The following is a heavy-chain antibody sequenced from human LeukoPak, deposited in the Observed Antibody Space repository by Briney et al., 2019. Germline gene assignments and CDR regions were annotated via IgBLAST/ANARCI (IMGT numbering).Heavy chain of an antibody. Sequence: SSETLSLTCTVSGGSINNYYWSWIRQPAGKGLEWIGRIYTRGSTNYNPSLKSRVAMSVDPSKNQFSLKLSSVTAADTAVYYCARGRYCSADICSGGDAFDIWGQGTMVSVSS. V-gene: IGHV4-4*07. CDR1: GGSINNYY. CDR2: IYTRGST. D-gene: IGHD2-15*01. J-gene: IGHJ3*02. CDR3: ARGRYCSADICSGGDAFDI.